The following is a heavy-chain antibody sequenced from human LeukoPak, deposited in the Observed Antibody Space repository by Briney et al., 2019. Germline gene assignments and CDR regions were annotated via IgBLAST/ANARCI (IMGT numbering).Heavy chain of an antibody. J-gene: IGHJ4*02. D-gene: IGHD6-6*01. CDR2: INPNSGGT. CDR3: ARAVRIAARPGAVGY. Sequence: ASVKVSCKASGYTFTGYYMHWVRQAPGQGLEWMGWINPNSGGTNYAQKFQGRVTMARDTSISTAYMELSRLRSDDTAVYYCARAVRIAARPGAVGYWGQGTLVTVSS. CDR1: GYTFTGYY. V-gene: IGHV1-2*02.